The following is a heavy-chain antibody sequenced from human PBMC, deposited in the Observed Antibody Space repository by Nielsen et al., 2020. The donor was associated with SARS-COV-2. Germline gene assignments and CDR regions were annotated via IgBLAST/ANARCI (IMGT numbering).Heavy chain of an antibody. CDR3: ARDKDRSIPGGFDP. V-gene: IGHV3-33*05. CDR2: ISYDGSNK. J-gene: IGHJ5*02. CDR1: GFTFSSYG. D-gene: IGHD1-14*01. Sequence: GESLKISCAASGFTFSSYGMHWVHQAPGKGLEWVAVISYDGSNKYYADSVKGRFTISRDNAKNSLYLQMNSLRAEDTAVYYCARDKDRSIPGGFDPWGQGTLVTVSS.